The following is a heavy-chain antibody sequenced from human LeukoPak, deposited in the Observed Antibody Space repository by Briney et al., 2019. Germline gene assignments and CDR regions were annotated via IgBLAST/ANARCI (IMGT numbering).Heavy chain of an antibody. D-gene: IGHD3-16*01. CDR3: ARASVAPMINY. V-gene: IGHV4-38-2*02. J-gene: IGHJ4*02. CDR1: GYSISSGYY. CDR2: MYYSGNT. Sequence: SETLSLTCTVSGYSISSGYYWGWIRQPPGKGLEWIGSMYYSGNTYYNPSLKSRVTISVDTSKNQFSLKLRSVTAADTAVYYCARASVAPMINYWGQGTLVTVSS.